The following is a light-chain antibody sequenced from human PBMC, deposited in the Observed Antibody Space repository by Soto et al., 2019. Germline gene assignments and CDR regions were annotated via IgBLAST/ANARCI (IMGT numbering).Light chain of an antibody. Sequence: DIQLTQSPSFLSASVGDRVTITCRASQGISSYLAWYQQKPGKAPKLLIYAASTLQSGVPSRFSGSGSGTEFTITISSLQPEDLATYYCQQLNVFPFTFGPGTKVDIK. CDR1: QGISSY. CDR2: AAS. V-gene: IGKV1-9*01. CDR3: QQLNVFPFT. J-gene: IGKJ3*01.